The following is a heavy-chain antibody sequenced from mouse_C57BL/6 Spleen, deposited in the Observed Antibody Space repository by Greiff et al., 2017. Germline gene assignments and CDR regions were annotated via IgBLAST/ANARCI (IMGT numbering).Heavy chain of an antibody. J-gene: IGHJ4*01. V-gene: IGHV1-69*01. CDR1: GYTFTSYW. Sequence: VKLQQPGAELVMPGASVKLSCKASGYTFTSYWMHWVKQRPGQGLEWIGEIDPSDSYTNYNQKFKGKSTLTVDKSSSTAYMQLSSLTSEDSAVYYCARNPYAMDYWGQGTSVTVSS. CDR2: IDPSDSYT. CDR3: ARNPYAMDY.